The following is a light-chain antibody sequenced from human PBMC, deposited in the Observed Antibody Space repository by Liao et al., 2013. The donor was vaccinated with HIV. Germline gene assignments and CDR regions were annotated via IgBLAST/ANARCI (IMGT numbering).Light chain of an antibody. V-gene: IGLV3-1*01. Sequence: SYELTQPPSVSVSPGQTASITCSGDELGDKYVCWYQQKPGQSPVLVIYQDTKRPSGIPERFSGSNSGNTATLTISGTQAMDEADYYCQAWDSSVVFGGGTKLTVL. CDR1: ELGDKY. CDR2: QDT. CDR3: QAWDSSVV. J-gene: IGLJ2*01.